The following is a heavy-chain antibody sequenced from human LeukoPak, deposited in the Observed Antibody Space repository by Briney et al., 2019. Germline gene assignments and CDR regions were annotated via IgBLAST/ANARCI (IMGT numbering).Heavy chain of an antibody. CDR2: INPNSGGT. CDR3: ARDPYGTWYFDL. CDR1: GYTFTGYC. V-gene: IGHV1-2*02. D-gene: IGHD3-10*01. J-gene: IGHJ2*01. Sequence: ASVKVSCKASGYTFTGYCMHWVRPAPGQGLEWMGWINPNSGGTNYAQKFQGRVTMTRDTSISTAYMELSRLRSDDTAVYYCARDPYGTWYFDLWGRGTLVTVSS.